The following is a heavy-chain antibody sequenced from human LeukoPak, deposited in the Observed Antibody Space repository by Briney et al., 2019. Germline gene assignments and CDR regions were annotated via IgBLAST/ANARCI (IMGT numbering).Heavy chain of an antibody. Sequence: PGGSLRLSCAASGFTFSSYAMHWVCQAPGKGLEWVAVISYDGSNKYYADSVKGRFTISRDNSKNTLYLQMNSLRAEDTAVYYCERDIVESYYYGMDVWGQGTTVTVSS. CDR1: GFTFSSYA. V-gene: IGHV3-30*04. J-gene: IGHJ6*02. CDR2: ISYDGSNK. D-gene: IGHD1-26*01. CDR3: ERDIVESYYYGMDV.